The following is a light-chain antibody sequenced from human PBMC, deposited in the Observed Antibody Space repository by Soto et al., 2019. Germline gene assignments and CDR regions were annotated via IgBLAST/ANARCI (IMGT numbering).Light chain of an antibody. CDR3: QQYNNWPRT. CDR2: DAS. J-gene: IGKJ1*01. V-gene: IGKV1-5*01. Sequence: DIQMTQSPSTLSASVGDRVTITCRASQSISSWLAWYQQKPEKATQLMIYDASSLESGVPSRFSGSGSGTEFTLTISSLQSEDFAVYYCQQYNNWPRTFGQGTKVDI. CDR1: QSISSW.